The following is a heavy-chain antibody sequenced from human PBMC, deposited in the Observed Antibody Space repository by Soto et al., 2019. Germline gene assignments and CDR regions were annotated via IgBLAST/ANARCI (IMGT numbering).Heavy chain of an antibody. V-gene: IGHV5-10-1*01. CDR2: IDPSDSYT. CDR1: GYSFTSYW. J-gene: IGHJ6*01. CDR3: ARQPTIFGVATVGMDV. Sequence: LAESLTISCKVSGYSFTSYWIIWVLQMPGKGLEWMGRIDPSDSYTNYSPSFQGHVTISADKSISTAYLQWSSLKASDTAMYYCARQPTIFGVATVGMDVWGQGTTVTVSS. D-gene: IGHD3-3*01.